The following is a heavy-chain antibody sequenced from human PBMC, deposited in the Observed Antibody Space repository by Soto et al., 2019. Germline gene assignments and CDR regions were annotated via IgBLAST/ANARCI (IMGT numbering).Heavy chain of an antibody. J-gene: IGHJ4*02. D-gene: IGHD6-19*01. CDR3: ARSVAVPGAHIDY. V-gene: IGHV4-59*01. CDR1: GGSISGSY. CDR2: VYYTGST. Sequence: SETLSLTCSVSGGSISGSYWSWIRQSPGKGLEWLGYVYYTGSTNYSPSLRSRVSISVNTSKNEFSLRLSSVTAADTAVYFCARSVAVPGAHIDYWGQGTQVTVSS.